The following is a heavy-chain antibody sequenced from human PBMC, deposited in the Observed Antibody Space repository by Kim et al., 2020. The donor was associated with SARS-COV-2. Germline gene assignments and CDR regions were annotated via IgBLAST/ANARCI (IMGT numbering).Heavy chain of an antibody. J-gene: IGHJ5*02. CDR1: GFTFSSYA. Sequence: GGSLRLSCSASGFTFSSYAMHWVRQAPGKGLEYVSAISSNGGSTYYADSVKGRFTISRDNSKNTLYLQMSSLRAEDTAVYYCVKDLRRGYGRGGWFDPWGQGTLVTVSS. V-gene: IGHV3-64D*06. CDR3: VKDLRRGYGRGGWFDP. CDR2: ISSNGGST. D-gene: IGHD5-12*01.